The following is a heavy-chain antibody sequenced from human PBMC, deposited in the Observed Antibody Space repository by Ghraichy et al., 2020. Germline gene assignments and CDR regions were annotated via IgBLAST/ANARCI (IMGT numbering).Heavy chain of an antibody. Sequence: SGPTLVKPTQTLTLTCTFSGFSLSTSGVGVGWIRQPPGKALEWLALIYWDDDKRYSPSLKSRLTITKATSKNQVVLTMTNMDPVDTGTYYWAHSAPRGGYGLQRWFDPWGQGTLVTVSS. D-gene: IGHD5-24*01. J-gene: IGHJ5*02. CDR1: GFSLSTSGVG. V-gene: IGHV2-5*02. CDR2: IYWDDDK. CDR3: AHSAPRGGYGLQRWFDP.